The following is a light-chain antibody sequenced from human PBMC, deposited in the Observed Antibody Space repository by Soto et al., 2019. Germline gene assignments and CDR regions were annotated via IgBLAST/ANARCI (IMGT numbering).Light chain of an antibody. CDR1: QSISSS. V-gene: IGKV1-5*03. CDR2: KAS. Sequence: DIQMTQSPSTLSASVGDRVTITCRASQSISSSLAWYQQKPGKAPKLLIYKASSLESGVPSRFSGSESGTEFTFTISSVQPGDFATYYCQQYNSYSTFGQGTKVEIK. CDR3: QQYNSYST. J-gene: IGKJ1*01.